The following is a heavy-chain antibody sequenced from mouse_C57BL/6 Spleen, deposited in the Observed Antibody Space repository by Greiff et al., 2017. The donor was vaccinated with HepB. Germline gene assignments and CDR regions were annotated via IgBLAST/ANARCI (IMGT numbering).Heavy chain of an antibody. D-gene: IGHD3-2*02. V-gene: IGHV1-80*01. CDR1: GYAFSSYW. Sequence: VQLQQSGAELVKPGASVKISCKASGYAFSSYWMNWVKQRPGKGLEWIGQIYPGDGDTNYNGKFKGKATLTADKSSSTAYMQLSSLTSEDSAVYFCAGWAQATAWFAYWGQGTLVTVSA. J-gene: IGHJ3*01. CDR2: IYPGDGDT. CDR3: AGWAQATAWFAY.